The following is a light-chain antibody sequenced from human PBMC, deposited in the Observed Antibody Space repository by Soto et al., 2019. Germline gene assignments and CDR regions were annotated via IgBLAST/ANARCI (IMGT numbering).Light chain of an antibody. V-gene: IGLV2-14*01. J-gene: IGLJ1*01. Sequence: QSVLTQPASVSGSPGQSITISCTGTSSDVGGSDYVSWYQQLPGKAPKLMIYDVSDRPSGVSNRFSGSKSGNTASLTIYGLQAEDEADYYCSSYTSSSLYVFGTGTTVTVL. CDR2: DVS. CDR1: SSDVGGSDY. CDR3: SSYTSSSLYV.